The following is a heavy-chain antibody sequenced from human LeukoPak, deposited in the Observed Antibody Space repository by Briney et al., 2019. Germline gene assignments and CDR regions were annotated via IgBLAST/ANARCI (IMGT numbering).Heavy chain of an antibody. CDR1: GFTFSSYW. Sequence: HPGGSLRLSCAASGFTFSSYWMIWVRQAPGKGLEWMANIKQDGSEKYYVDSVKGRFTISRDNAKNSLYLQMNSLRAEDTAIYYCARVSIVVVPGSNWFDPWGQGTLVTVSS. D-gene: IGHD2-2*01. CDR3: ARVSIVVVPGSNWFDP. J-gene: IGHJ5*02. V-gene: IGHV3-7*01. CDR2: IKQDGSEK.